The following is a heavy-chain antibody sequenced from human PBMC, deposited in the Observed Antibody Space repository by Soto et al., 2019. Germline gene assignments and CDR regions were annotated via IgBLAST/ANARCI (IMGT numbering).Heavy chain of an antibody. J-gene: IGHJ6*02. D-gene: IGHD6-13*01. V-gene: IGHV2-70*01. Sequence: SGPTLVNPPQTLTLTCTFSGLSLSTSGMCVSWIRQPPGKALEWLALIDWDDDKYYSTSLKTRLTISKDTSKNQVVLTMTNMDPVDTATYYCARIPSQQQLSYYYYGMDVWGQGTPVTVSS. CDR1: GLSLSTSGMC. CDR3: ARIPSQQQLSYYYYGMDV. CDR2: IDWDDDK.